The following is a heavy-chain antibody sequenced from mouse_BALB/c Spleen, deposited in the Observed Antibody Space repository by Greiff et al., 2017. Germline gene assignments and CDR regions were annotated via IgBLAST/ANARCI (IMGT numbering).Heavy chain of an antibody. Sequence: VQLKQSGPELVKPGASVKISCKASGYSFTGYYLHWVKQSHVKSLEWIGRINPYNGATSYNQNFKDKASLTVDKSSSTAYMELHSLTSEDSAVYYCARDDYDQYYYAMDYWGQGTSVTVSS. J-gene: IGHJ4*01. CDR1: GYSFTGYY. CDR3: ARDDYDQYYYAMDY. CDR2: INPYNGAT. D-gene: IGHD2-4*01. V-gene: IGHV1-31*01.